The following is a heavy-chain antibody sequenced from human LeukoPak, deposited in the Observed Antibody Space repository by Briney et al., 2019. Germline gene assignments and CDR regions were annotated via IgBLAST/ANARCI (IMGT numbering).Heavy chain of an antibody. Sequence: PSQTLSLTCTVSGVSISSGDYYWSWIRQPPGKGLEWIGYIYYSGSTYYNPSLKSRVTISVDTSKNQFSLKLSSVTAADTAVYYCARAPPYYDFWSGYYKGYYFDYWGQGTLVTVSS. CDR3: ARAPPYYDFWSGYYKGYYFDY. CDR1: GVSISSGDYY. V-gene: IGHV4-30-4*08. J-gene: IGHJ4*02. CDR2: IYYSGST. D-gene: IGHD3-3*01.